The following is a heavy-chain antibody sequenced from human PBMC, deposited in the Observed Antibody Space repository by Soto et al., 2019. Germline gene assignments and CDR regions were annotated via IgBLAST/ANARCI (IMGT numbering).Heavy chain of an antibody. CDR1: GGTFSSYA. J-gene: IGHJ4*02. V-gene: IGHV1-69*13. D-gene: IGHD3-9*01. CDR3: ARGLFFAGRERYFDWLFASFDY. CDR2: IIPIFGTA. Sequence: ASVKVSCKASGGTFSSYAISWVRQAPGQGLEWMGGIIPIFGTANYAQKFQGRVTITADESTSTAYMELSSLRSEDTAVYYCARGLFFAGRERYFDWLFASFDYWGQGTLVTVSS.